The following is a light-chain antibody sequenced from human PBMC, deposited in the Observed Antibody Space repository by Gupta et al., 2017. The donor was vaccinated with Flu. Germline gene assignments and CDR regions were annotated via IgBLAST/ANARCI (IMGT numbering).Light chain of an antibody. CDR1: NSNIGNNY. Sequence: GNSNIGNNYVSWYQQLPGTAPKVLIFENNQRPSEVPARFSGSRSATSATLGITGLQTGDEAVYYCVAWDTSLSAGVFGGGTKVTVL. CDR3: VAWDTSLSAGV. J-gene: IGLJ2*01. CDR2: ENN. V-gene: IGLV1-51*02.